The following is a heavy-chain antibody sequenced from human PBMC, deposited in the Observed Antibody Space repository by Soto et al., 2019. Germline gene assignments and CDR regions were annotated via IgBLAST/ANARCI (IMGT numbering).Heavy chain of an antibody. V-gene: IGHV3-23*01. Sequence: XGSLRLSCAASRFTFSSYSMSWVRQAPGKGLEWVSAISGSGGSTYYADSVKGRFTISRDNSKNTLYLQMNSLRAEDTAVYYCPKDHSGRSYGMDVWGQGTTVTVSS. CDR1: RFTFSSYS. CDR3: PKDHSGRSYGMDV. CDR2: ISGSGGST. J-gene: IGHJ6*02. D-gene: IGHD2-15*01.